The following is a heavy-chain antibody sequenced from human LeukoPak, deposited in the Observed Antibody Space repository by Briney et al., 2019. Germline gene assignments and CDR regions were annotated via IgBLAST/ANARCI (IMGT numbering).Heavy chain of an antibody. CDR1: GGSISSYY. D-gene: IGHD4-17*01. V-gene: IGHV4-59*12. J-gene: IGHJ4*02. Sequence: SETLSLTCTVSGGSISSYYWSWIRQPPGKGLEWIGYIYYSGSTNYNPSLKSRVTMSVDTSKNQFSLKLSSVTAADTAVYYCARGAYGDYHFDYWGQGALVTVSS. CDR2: IYYSGST. CDR3: ARGAYGDYHFDY.